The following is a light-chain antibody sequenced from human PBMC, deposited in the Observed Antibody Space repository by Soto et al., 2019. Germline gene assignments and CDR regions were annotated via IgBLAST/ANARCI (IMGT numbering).Light chain of an antibody. V-gene: IGKV3-20*01. J-gene: IGKJ2*01. CDR2: GTS. CDR1: QSVSINY. CDR3: QHYGSSSYT. Sequence: EIVLTQSPGTLSLSPGEGVTLSCRASQSVSINYLAWYQQKPGQAPRLLIYGTSSRATGIPDRFSGSGFGTDFTLTISRLEPEDFAVYYCQHYGSSSYTFGQGTKLEI.